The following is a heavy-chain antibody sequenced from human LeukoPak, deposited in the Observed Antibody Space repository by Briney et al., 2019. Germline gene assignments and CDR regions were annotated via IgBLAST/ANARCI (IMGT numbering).Heavy chain of an antibody. CDR1: GFTFSSYS. D-gene: IGHD3-10*01. CDR3: AKSPLSGLWFGDY. Sequence: KPGGSLRLSCAASGFTFSSYSMNWVRQAPGKGLEWVSSISSSSYIYYADSVKGRFTISRDNAKNSLYLQMNSLRAEDTAVYYCAKSPLSGLWFGDYWGQGTLVTVSS. V-gene: IGHV3-21*04. CDR2: ISSSSYI. J-gene: IGHJ4*02.